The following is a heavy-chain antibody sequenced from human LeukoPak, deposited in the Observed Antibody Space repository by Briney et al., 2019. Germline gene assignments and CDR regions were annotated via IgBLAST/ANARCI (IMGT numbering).Heavy chain of an antibody. CDR3: ARRLSGSSLFDY. CDR2: MNPNSGNT. V-gene: IGHV1-8*02. D-gene: IGHD3-10*01. J-gene: IGHJ4*02. CDR1: GYTFTTYA. Sequence: GASVKVSCKASGYTFTTYAMNWVRQATGQGLEWMGWMNPNSGNTGYAQKFQGRVTMTRNTSISTAYMELSSLRSEDTAVYYCARRLSGSSLFDYWGQGTLVTVSS.